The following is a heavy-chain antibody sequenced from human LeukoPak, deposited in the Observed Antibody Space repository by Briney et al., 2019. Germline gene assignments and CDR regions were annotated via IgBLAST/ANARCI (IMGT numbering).Heavy chain of an antibody. D-gene: IGHD3-16*01. CDR2: ITGSGGNT. J-gene: IGHJ4*02. Sequence: GGSLRLSCVASGFTFSSYGMSWVRQTPGKGLEWVSAITGSGGNTEYADSVKGRFTISRDNSKNTLYLQMNSLRAEDTAVYYCAKDLHLGWVDYWGQGTLVTVSS. CDR3: AKDLHLGWVDY. V-gene: IGHV3-23*01. CDR1: GFTFSSYG.